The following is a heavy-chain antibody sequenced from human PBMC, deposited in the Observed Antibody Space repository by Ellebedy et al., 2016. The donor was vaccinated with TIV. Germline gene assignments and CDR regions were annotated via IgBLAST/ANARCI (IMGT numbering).Heavy chain of an antibody. V-gene: IGHV3-7*03. CDR1: GFTFSSYW. J-gene: IGHJ4*02. CDR2: IKLDGSQE. D-gene: IGHD2-21*02. CDR3: ARYGDYYLPD. Sequence: GESLKISCAASGFTFSSYWMGWVRQAPGKGLEWVANIKLDGSQEYYLDSVKGRFTISRDNAKNSLYLEMNSLRAEDTAVYYCARYGDYYLPDWGQGTLVTVSS.